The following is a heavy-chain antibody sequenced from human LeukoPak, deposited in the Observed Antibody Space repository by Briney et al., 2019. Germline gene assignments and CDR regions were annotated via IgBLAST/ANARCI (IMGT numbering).Heavy chain of an antibody. D-gene: IGHD3-22*01. CDR1: GGSISSSSYY. Sequence: SETLSLTCTVSGGSISSSSYYWGWIRQPPGKGLEWIGSIYYSGSTYYNPSLKSRVTISVDTSKNQFSLKLSSVTAADTAVYYCARGIKGYDGSSYYYVLFDPWGQGTLVTVSS. CDR2: IYYSGST. CDR3: ARGIKGYDGSSYYYVLFDP. V-gene: IGHV4-39*07. J-gene: IGHJ5*02.